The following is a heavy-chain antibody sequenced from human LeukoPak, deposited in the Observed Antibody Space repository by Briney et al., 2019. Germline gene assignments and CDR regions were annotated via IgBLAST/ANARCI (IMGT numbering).Heavy chain of an antibody. CDR2: IFYSGST. V-gene: IGHV4-59*11. CDR1: GGSISSHY. CDR3: ARAGAWQIDP. Sequence: SETLSPTCTVSGGSISSHYWSWIRQPPGKGLEWIGYIFYSGSTNYNPSLKSRVTISVDKSKNQFSLKLKSVTAADTAVYYCARAGAWQIDPWGQGTLVTVSS. D-gene: IGHD3-10*01. J-gene: IGHJ5*02.